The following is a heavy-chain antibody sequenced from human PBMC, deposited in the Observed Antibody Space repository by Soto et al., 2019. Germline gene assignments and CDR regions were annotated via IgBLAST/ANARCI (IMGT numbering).Heavy chain of an antibody. CDR3: AKEPSSGWYWAINWFDP. J-gene: IGHJ5*02. CDR2: ISYDGSNK. Sequence: VQLVESGGGVVQPGRSLRLSCAASGFTFSSYGMHWVRQAPGKGLEWVAVISYDGSNKYYADSVKGRFTISRDNSKNTLYLQMNSLRAEDTAVYYCAKEPSSGWYWAINWFDPWGQGTLVTVSS. D-gene: IGHD6-19*01. V-gene: IGHV3-30*18. CDR1: GFTFSSYG.